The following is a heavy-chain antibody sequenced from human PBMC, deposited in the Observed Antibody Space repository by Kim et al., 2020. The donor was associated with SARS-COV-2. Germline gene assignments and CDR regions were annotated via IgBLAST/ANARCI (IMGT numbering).Heavy chain of an antibody. V-gene: IGHV4-31*03. CDR3: ARGDQRARGAFDYYYYGMDV. D-gene: IGHD3-10*01. J-gene: IGHJ6*02. CDR2: IFYSGST. Sequence: SETLSLTCTVSDGSISSGGYFWSWIRQHPGKGLEWIGKIFYSGSTYYNPSLKSRTTISLDSSKSQFSLELTSVTAADTAVYYCARGDQRARGAFDYYYYGMDVWGQGTTVTVSS. CDR1: DGSISSGGYF.